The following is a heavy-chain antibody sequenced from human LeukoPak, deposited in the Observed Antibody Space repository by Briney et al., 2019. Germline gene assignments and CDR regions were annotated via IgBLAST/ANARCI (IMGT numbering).Heavy chain of an antibody. D-gene: IGHD3-22*01. CDR2: ISSSSSYI. V-gene: IGHV3-21*04. J-gene: IGHJ4*02. Sequence: GGSLRLSCAASGFTFSSYSMNWVRQAPGKGLEWVSSISSSSSYIYYADSVKGRFTISRDNAKNSLYLQMNSLRAEDTAVYYCAKDYYDSSGALDYWGQGTLVTVSS. CDR1: GFTFSSYS. CDR3: AKDYYDSSGALDY.